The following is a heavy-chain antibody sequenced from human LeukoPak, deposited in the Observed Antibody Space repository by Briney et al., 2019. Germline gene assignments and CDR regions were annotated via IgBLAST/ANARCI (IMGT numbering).Heavy chain of an antibody. CDR3: ARNLPQDSGAYYFDY. V-gene: IGHV1-2*02. D-gene: IGHD4-17*01. CDR2: INPSSGGT. Sequence: ASVKVSCKASENTFTGYSIHWVRQAPGQGLEWMGWINPSSGGTNYAPRFQGRVSMTRDTSINTVYMGLRRLKSDDTAVYYCARNLPQDSGAYYFDYWGQGSLVTVSS. CDR1: ENTFTGYS. J-gene: IGHJ4*02.